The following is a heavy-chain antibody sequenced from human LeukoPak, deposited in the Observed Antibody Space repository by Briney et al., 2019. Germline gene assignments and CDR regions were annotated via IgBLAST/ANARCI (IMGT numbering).Heavy chain of an antibody. D-gene: IGHD2-15*01. V-gene: IGHV4-4*07. Sequence: SETLSLTCSVSGGSISSYYWSWIRQPAGKGLEWIGRIYTSGSTNYNPSLKSRVTMSVDTSKNQFSLKLSSVTAADTAVYYCATDIVESSAEYFQHWGQGTLVTVSS. CDR2: IYTSGST. J-gene: IGHJ1*01. CDR1: GGSISSYY. CDR3: ATDIVESSAEYFQH.